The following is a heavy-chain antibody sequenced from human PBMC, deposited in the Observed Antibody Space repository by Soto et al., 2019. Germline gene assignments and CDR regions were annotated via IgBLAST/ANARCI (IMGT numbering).Heavy chain of an antibody. V-gene: IGHV1-18*04. CDR2: IGGYNGDS. Sequence: QPQLVQSGAEVRKPGASVNVSCKASGYTFTTYGISWVRQAPGQGLDWMGWIGGYNGDSHNAQKFQGRLTMTRDTSTKTAYMELRSLRPDDTAVYYCARVGNNGWPLEYDYGGQGTLVIVSS. CDR3: ARVGNNGWPLEYDY. D-gene: IGHD2-8*01. CDR1: GYTFTTYG. J-gene: IGHJ4*02.